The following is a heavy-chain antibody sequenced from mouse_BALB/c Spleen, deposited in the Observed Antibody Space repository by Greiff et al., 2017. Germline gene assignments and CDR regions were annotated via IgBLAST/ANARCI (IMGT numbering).Heavy chain of an antibody. D-gene: IGHD3-2*01. CDR3: ARTARARYFDY. Sequence: EVQRVESGGGLVQPGGSLRLSCATSGFTFTDYYMSWVRQPPGKALEWLGFIRNKANGYTTEYSASVKGRFTISRDNSQSILYLQMNTLRAEDSATYYCARTARARYFDYWGQGTTLTVSS. CDR1: GFTFTDYY. V-gene: IGHV7-3*02. CDR2: IRNKANGYTT. J-gene: IGHJ2*01.